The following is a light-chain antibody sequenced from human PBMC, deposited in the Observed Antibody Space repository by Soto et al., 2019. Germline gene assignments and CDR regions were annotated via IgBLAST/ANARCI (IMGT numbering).Light chain of an antibody. CDR3: CSYTSSSTLV. V-gene: IGLV2-14*01. J-gene: IGLJ1*01. CDR1: SSDVGGHDS. CDR2: NVR. Sequence: QSALTQPASVSGSPGQSITFSCTGTSSDVGGHDSVSWYQHNPGKAPKLMIYNVRNRPSGVSNRFSGSKSGNTASLTISGLQAEDEADYYCCSYTSSSTLVFGTGTKLTVL.